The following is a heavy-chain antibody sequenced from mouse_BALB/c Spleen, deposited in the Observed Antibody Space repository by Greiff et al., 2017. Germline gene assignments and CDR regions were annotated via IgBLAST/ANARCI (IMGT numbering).Heavy chain of an antibody. CDR1: GFTFSSYA. Sequence: EVKVEESGGGLVKPGGSLKLSCAASGFTFSSYAMSWVRQTPEKRLEWVASISSGGSTYYPDSVKGRFIISRDNARNILYLQMSSLRSEDTAMYYCARWGRYDGLYAMDYWGQGTSVTVSS. CDR2: ISSGGST. V-gene: IGHV5-6-5*01. J-gene: IGHJ4*01. CDR3: ARWGRYDGLYAMDY. D-gene: IGHD2-14*01.